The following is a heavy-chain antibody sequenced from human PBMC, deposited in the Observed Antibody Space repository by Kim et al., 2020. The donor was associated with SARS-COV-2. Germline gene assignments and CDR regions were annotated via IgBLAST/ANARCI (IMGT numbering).Heavy chain of an antibody. Sequence: GGSLRLSCAASGFTFSSYWMHWVRQAPGKGLVWVSRISGGGRDTGYADSVKGRFTISRDNAKNSLYLQMNSLRAEDTGLYYCTRNRVAGAGSSDAWGQGTLVTVSS. CDR1: GFTFSSYW. V-gene: IGHV3-74*01. CDR2: ISGGGRDT. J-gene: IGHJ4*02. D-gene: IGHD3-10*01. CDR3: TRNRVAGAGSSDA.